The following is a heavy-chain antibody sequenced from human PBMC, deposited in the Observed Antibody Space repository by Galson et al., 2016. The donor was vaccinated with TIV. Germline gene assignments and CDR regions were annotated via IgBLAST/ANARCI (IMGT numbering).Heavy chain of an antibody. J-gene: IGHJ6*02. Sequence: SVKVSSDAGRYLFTNCYIHWVRKAPGQGLDWMGIINPRGGGRAIYAQKFHDRVTMTRDTSTSILYMQLSSLTSEDTAVYYCARDPVEDSESSAKGIYGMDVWGQGTTVIVSS. CDR1: RYLFTNCY. D-gene: IGHD3-22*01. V-gene: IGHV1-46*01. CDR3: ARDPVEDSESSAKGIYGMDV. CDR2: INPRGGGRA.